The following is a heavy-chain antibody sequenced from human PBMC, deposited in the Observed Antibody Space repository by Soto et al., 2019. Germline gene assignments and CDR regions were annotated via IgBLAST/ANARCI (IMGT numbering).Heavy chain of an antibody. Sequence: PGGSLRLSCVASGFTFGTYTFSWVRQAPGKGLEWVAVIWYDGSNKYYADSVKGRFTISRDNSKNTLYLQMNSLRAEDTAVYYCASELDSSGFPTTTTGYGMDVWGQGTTVTVSS. CDR3: ASELDSSGFPTTTTGYGMDV. CDR1: GFTFGTYT. CDR2: IWYDGSNK. V-gene: IGHV3-33*08. D-gene: IGHD3-22*01. J-gene: IGHJ6*02.